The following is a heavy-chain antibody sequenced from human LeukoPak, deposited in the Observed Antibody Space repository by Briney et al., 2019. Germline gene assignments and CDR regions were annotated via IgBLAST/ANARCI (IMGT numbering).Heavy chain of an antibody. Sequence: PGGSLRLSCAASGFIFSSHGMNWVRQAPGKGLEWVSTISGSGDSTYYADSVKGRFTTSRDNSKNTLYLQMNSLRVEDTAVYYCAKGAYYGDWGQGTLVTISS. CDR1: GFIFSSHG. D-gene: IGHD3-3*01. CDR3: AKGAYYGD. V-gene: IGHV3-23*01. CDR2: ISGSGDST. J-gene: IGHJ4*02.